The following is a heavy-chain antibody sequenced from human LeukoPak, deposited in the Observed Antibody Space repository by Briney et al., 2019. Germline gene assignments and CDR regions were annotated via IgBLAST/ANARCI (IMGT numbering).Heavy chain of an antibody. CDR1: GFTFSSFG. J-gene: IGHJ5*02. CDR3: VRGVGVSRFNYFDP. V-gene: IGHV3-33*01. D-gene: IGHD6-13*01. Sequence: GGSLRLSCAASGFTFSSFGMHWVRQAPGKGLEWVAVIWYDASNRYYADSVKGRFTIYRDNSKNTLFLQMNSLRDDDTAVYYCVRGVGVSRFNYFDPWGQGTLVIVSS. CDR2: IWYDASNR.